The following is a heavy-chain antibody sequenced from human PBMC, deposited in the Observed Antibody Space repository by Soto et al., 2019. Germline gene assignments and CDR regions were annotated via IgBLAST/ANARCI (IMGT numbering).Heavy chain of an antibody. CDR2: INPSSSAT. V-gene: IGHV1-46*01. Sequence: ASVKVSCKASGYTITSYYMHWVRQAPGQGLEWMGIINPSSSATRYSQKFQGRVTMTRDVSTSTVYMEMSGLRSEDTAVYYCARAAGNWFDPWGQGTLVTVSS. D-gene: IGHD6-13*01. CDR1: GYTITSYY. J-gene: IGHJ5*02. CDR3: ARAAGNWFDP.